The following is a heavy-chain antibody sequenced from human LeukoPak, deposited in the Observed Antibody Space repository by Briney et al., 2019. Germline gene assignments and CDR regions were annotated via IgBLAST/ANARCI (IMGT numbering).Heavy chain of an antibody. Sequence: SETLSLTCTVSGGSISSSPYYWGWIRQPPGKGLEWIGSIYYSGTTHYNPSLESRVTISVDTSKNQFSLKLASVTAADTAIYYCAKGAGGFSYFNWFDPWGQGTLVTVSS. J-gene: IGHJ5*02. D-gene: IGHD5-18*01. CDR3: AKGAGGFSYFNWFDP. V-gene: IGHV4-39*07. CDR1: GGSISSSPYY. CDR2: IYYSGTT.